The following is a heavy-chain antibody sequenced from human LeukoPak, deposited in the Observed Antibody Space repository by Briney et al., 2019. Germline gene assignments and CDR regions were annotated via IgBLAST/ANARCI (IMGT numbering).Heavy chain of an antibody. CDR1: GFTFSDYP. V-gene: IGHV3-48*01. D-gene: IGHD1-26*01. CDR3: ARDTQWAFDY. Sequence: GGSLRLSCAASGFTFSDYPMNWIRQAPGKGREGVSNIRATSTTLYYQDYYADSVKGRFTTSRDNAKNSLYLQMDSLRVEDTAVYYCARDTQWAFDYWGQGILVTVSS. CDR2: IRATSTTL. J-gene: IGHJ4*02.